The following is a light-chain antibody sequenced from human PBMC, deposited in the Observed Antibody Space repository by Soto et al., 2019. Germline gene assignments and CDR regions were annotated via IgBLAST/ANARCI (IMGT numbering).Light chain of an antibody. V-gene: IGLV1-47*02. CDR3: AAWDDSLSGHYV. CDR1: SSNIGSNY. Sequence: QSVLTQPPSASGTPGQRVTISCSGSSSNIGSNYVYWYQQLPGTAPKLLIYSNNQRPSGVPDRFSGSKSGTSASLAISGLRSEDEADYYCAAWDDSLSGHYVFGTGTKLTGL. J-gene: IGLJ1*01. CDR2: SNN.